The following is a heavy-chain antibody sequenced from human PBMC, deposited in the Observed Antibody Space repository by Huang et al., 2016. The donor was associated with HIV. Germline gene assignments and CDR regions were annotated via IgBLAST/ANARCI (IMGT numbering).Heavy chain of an antibody. CDR3: ARDRGAVAGTSPGY. V-gene: IGHV1-18*01. J-gene: IGHJ4*02. D-gene: IGHD6-19*01. CDR2: ISAYNGHT. CDR1: GYTFTSCG. Sequence: QVQLVQSGAEVKKPGASVKVSCKASGYTFTSCGISWGRRAPGAGLEWMGWISAYNGHTNYAQKLQGRVTMTTETSTSTAYMELRSLRSDDTAVYYCARDRGAVAGTSPGYWGQGTLVTVSS.